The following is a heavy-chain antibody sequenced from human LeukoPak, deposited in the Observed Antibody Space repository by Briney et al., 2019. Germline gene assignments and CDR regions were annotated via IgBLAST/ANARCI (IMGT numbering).Heavy chain of an antibody. CDR3: ARDGGGYSGYDFNWFDP. Sequence: PSQTLSLTCTVSGGSISSGSYYWSWIRQPAGKGLEWIGRIYTSGSTNYNPSLKSRVTISVDTSKNQFSLKLSSVTAADTAVYYCARDGGGYSGYDFNWFDPWGQGTLVTVSS. J-gene: IGHJ5*02. CDR1: GGSISSGSYY. D-gene: IGHD5-12*01. V-gene: IGHV4-61*02. CDR2: IYTSGST.